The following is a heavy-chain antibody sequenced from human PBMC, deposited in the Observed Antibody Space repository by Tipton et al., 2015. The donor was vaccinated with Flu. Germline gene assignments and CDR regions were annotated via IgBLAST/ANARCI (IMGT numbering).Heavy chain of an antibody. J-gene: IGHJ4*02. CDR1: GGSISSSSYY. V-gene: IGHV4-39*01. D-gene: IGHD4-17*01. CDR3: ARHSTGRVLDY. CDR2: IYYSGST. Sequence: LRLSCTVSGGSISSSSYYWGWIRQPPGKGLEWIGSIYYSGSTYYNPSLKSRVTISVDTSKNQFSLKLSSVTAADTAVYYCARHSTGRVLDYWGQGTLVTVSS.